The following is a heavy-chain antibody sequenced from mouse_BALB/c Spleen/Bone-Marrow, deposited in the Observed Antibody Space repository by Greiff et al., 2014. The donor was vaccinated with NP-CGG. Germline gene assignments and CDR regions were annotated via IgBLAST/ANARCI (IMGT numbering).Heavy chain of an antibody. CDR2: INPGSGGT. D-gene: IGHD4-1*01. Sequence: VQLVESGAELVRPGTSVKVSCKASGYAFTNYLIEWVKQRPGQGLEWIGVINPGSGGTNYNEKFKGKATLTADKSSSTDYMQLSSLTSDDSAVYFCARELGRWYFDVWGAGTTVTVSS. CDR3: ARELGRWYFDV. V-gene: IGHV1-54*01. J-gene: IGHJ1*01. CDR1: GYAFTNYL.